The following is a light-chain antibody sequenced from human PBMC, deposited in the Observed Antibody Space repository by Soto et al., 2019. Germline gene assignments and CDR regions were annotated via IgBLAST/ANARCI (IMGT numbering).Light chain of an antibody. CDR2: YNN. V-gene: IGLV1-40*01. CDR1: NSNIGAGYD. J-gene: IGLJ1*01. Sequence: QSVLTQPPSVSGAPGQRVTISCTGSNSNIGAGYDVHWYQQLPGTAPKLLIYYNNIRPSGVPDRFSGSKSGNTASLTISRLQTEDEADYYCTSYTDSGNYVFGTGTKLTVL. CDR3: TSYTDSGNYV.